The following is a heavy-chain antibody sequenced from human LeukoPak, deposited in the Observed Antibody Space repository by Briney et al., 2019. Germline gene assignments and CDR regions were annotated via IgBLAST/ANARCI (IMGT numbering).Heavy chain of an antibody. Sequence: SETLSLTCTVTNGSISSYHWSWVRQPPGKGLEWIGYILTSGTTNYNPSLKSRLTISVDTSKNQFTLKLSSVTAADTAVYYCARLRVSGSYLYYFDYWGQGTLVTVSS. J-gene: IGHJ4*02. CDR2: ILTSGTT. D-gene: IGHD1-26*01. CDR3: ARLRVSGSYLYYFDY. V-gene: IGHV4-4*09. CDR1: NGSISSYH.